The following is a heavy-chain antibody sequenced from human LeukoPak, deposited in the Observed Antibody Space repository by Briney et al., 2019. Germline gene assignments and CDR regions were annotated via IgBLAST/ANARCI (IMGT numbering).Heavy chain of an antibody. CDR2: IKEDGSDK. V-gene: IGHV3-7*04. Sequence: GGSLRLSCAASGFTFSSYWMSWVRQAPGKGLEWVAKIKEDGSDKYYVDSVKGRFTIPRDNAKNSLYLEMNSLRAEDTAVYYCARGGGSLGYWGQGTLVTVSS. J-gene: IGHJ4*02. CDR3: ARGGGSLGY. CDR1: GFTFSSYW. D-gene: IGHD2-15*01.